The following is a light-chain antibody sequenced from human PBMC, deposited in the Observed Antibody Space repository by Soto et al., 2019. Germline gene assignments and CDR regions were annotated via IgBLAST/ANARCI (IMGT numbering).Light chain of an antibody. CDR1: QTISSW. Sequence: DIQMTQSPSTPSGSVGDRVTITCRASQTISSWLAWYQQKQGKAPKIMIYKASTLKSGVPSRFSGSVSGTEGTITISSLKQDDGATYYCQHYNSYSEAFGQGTKVDIK. CDR2: KAS. CDR3: QHYNSYSEA. V-gene: IGKV1-5*03. J-gene: IGKJ1*01.